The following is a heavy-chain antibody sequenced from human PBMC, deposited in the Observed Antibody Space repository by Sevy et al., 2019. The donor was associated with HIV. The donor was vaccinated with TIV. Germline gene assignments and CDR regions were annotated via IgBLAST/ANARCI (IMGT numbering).Heavy chain of an antibody. CDR3: ARDFSSSSLYYYAMDV. CDR2: IYTSGST. D-gene: IGHD6-6*01. J-gene: IGHJ6*02. Sequence: SETLSLTCTVSGGSISSYYWSWIRQPAGKGLEWIGRIYTSGSTNYNPSLKSRVTMSVDTSKNQFSLKLSSVTAADTAVYYCARDFSSSSLYYYAMDVWGQGTTVTVSS. CDR1: GGSISSYY. V-gene: IGHV4-4*07.